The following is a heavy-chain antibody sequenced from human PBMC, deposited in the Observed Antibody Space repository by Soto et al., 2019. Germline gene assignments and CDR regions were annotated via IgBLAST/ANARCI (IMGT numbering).Heavy chain of an antibody. J-gene: IGHJ5*02. CDR2: IIPIFGTA. V-gene: IGHV1-69*05. CDR3: ARAAAGLYNWFDP. Sequence: SVKVSCKASGGTFSSYAISWVRQAPGQGLEWMGGIIPIFGTANYAQKLQGRVTMTTDTSTSTAYMELRSLRSDDTAVYYCARAAAGLYNWFDPWGQGTLVTVSS. D-gene: IGHD6-13*01. CDR1: GGTFSSYA.